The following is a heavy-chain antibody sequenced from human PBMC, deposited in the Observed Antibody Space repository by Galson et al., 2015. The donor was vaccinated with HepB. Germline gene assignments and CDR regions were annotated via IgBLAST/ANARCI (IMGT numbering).Heavy chain of an antibody. Sequence: SVKVSCKASGYTFTSYAMHWVRQAPGQRLEWMGWINAGNGNTKYSQKFQGRVTITRDTSASTAYMELSSLRSEDTAVYYCARVIAVAGPYPRTYYYYGMDVWGQGTTVTVSS. V-gene: IGHV1-3*01. J-gene: IGHJ6*02. D-gene: IGHD6-19*01. CDR3: ARVIAVAGPYPRTYYYYGMDV. CDR1: GYTFTSYA. CDR2: INAGNGNT.